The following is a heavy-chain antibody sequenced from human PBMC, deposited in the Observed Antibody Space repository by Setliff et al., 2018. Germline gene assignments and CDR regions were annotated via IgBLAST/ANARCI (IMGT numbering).Heavy chain of an antibody. CDR3: ARTGTTYYYSCMDV. J-gene: IGHJ6*03. CDR2: VSYGGST. V-gene: IGHV4-59*08. Sequence: PSETLSLTCAVSGAAISTYHWSWLRQPPGKGLEWIGYVSYGGSTKYNPSLESRVTISLDAPKNQFSLTLTSVTAADTAVYYCARTGTTYYYSCMDVWGKGTTVTVSS. CDR1: GAAISTYH. D-gene: IGHD3-22*01.